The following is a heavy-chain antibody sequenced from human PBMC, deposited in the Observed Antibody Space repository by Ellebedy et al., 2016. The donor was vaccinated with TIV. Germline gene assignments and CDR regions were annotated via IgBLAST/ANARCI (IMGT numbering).Heavy chain of an antibody. CDR2: IIPIFGTA. CDR3: ARQYCSGGSCYSGPPFHWFDP. J-gene: IGHJ5*02. CDR1: GGTFSSYA. V-gene: IGHV1-69*13. Sequence: SVKVSCXASGGTFSSYAISWVRQAPGQGLEWMGGIIPIFGTANYAQKFQGRVTITADESTSTAYMELSSLRSEDTAVYYCARQYCSGGSCYSGPPFHWFDPWGQGTLVTVSS. D-gene: IGHD2-15*01.